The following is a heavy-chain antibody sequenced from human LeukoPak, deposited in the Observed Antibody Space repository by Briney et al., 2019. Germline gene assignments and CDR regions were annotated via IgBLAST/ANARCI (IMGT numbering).Heavy chain of an antibody. CDR2: INWNGDST. Sequence: GGSLRLSCAASGFTFDDYGMSWVRQAPGKGLEWVSSINWNGDSTGYADSVKGRFTISRDNAKNSLHLQMNSLRAEDTALYYCARGPNGASTSLRIGGWLDPWGQGTLVTVSS. D-gene: IGHD2-2*01. CDR3: ARGPNGASTSLRIGGWLDP. J-gene: IGHJ5*02. CDR1: GFTFDDYG. V-gene: IGHV3-20*04.